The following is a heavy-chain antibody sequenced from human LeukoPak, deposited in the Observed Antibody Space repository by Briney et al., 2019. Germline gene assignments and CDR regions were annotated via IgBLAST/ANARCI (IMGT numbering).Heavy chain of an antibody. D-gene: IGHD3-16*01. J-gene: IGHJ4*02. CDR3: AKDTRHHSRGGYFDY. CDR2: ISWNSGSI. V-gene: IGHV3-9*01. Sequence: PGGSLRLSCAASGFTFSDYYMSWVRQAPGKGLEWVSGISWNSGSIGYADSAKGRFTISRDNAKNSLYLRMNSLRAEDTALYYCAKDTRHHSRGGYFDYWGQGTLVTVSS. CDR1: GFTFSDYY.